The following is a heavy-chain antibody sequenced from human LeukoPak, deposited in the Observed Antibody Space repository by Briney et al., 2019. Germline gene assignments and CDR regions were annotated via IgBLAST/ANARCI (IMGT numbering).Heavy chain of an antibody. D-gene: IGHD3-22*01. CDR3: ARGRNYYDSSGYDI. J-gene: IGHJ3*02. V-gene: IGHV4-30-4*08. CDR2: IYYSGST. Sequence: SQTLSLTCTVSGGSISSGDYYWSWIRQPPGKGLEWIGYIYYSGSTYYNPSLKSRVTISVDTSKNQFSLKLSSVTAADTAVYYCARGRNYYDSSGYDIWGQGTMVTVSS. CDR1: GGSISSGDYY.